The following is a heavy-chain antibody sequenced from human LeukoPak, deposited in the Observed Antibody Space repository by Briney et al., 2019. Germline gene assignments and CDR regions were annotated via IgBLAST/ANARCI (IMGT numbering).Heavy chain of an antibody. Sequence: GGSLRLSCAASGFTFSHYSMNWVRQAPGKGLEWVSYISSGSSTIYYADSVKGRFTISRDNAKISLYPQMNSLRDEDTAVYYCARTAVAGSLDYWGQGTLVTVSS. CDR3: ARTAVAGSLDY. CDR1: GFTFSHYS. CDR2: ISSGSSTI. D-gene: IGHD6-19*01. J-gene: IGHJ4*02. V-gene: IGHV3-48*02.